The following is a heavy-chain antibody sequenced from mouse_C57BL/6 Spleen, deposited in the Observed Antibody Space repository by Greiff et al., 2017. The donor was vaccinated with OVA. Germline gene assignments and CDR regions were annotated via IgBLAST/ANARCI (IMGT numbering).Heavy chain of an antibody. V-gene: IGHV1-15*01. D-gene: IGHD3-2*02. CDR2: IDPETGGT. CDR1: GYTFTDYE. J-gene: IGHJ4*01. CDR3: TRGQAGSAMDY. Sequence: VKVVESGAELVRPGASVTLSCKASGYTFTDYEMHWVKQTPVHGLEWIGAIDPETGGTAYNQKFKGKAILTADKSSSTAYMELRSLTSEDSAVYYCTRGQAGSAMDYWGQGTSVTVSS.